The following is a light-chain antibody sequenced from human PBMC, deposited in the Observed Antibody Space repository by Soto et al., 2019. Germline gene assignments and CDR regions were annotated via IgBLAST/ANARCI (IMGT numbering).Light chain of an antibody. V-gene: IGKV3-11*01. CDR1: QSVSSSY. CDR2: DTS. CDR3: QQSGNWPLT. Sequence: EIVLTQSPGTLSLSPGERATLSCRASQSVSSSYLAWYQHKPGQAPRLLIYDTSKRATGIPARFSGSGSATDFSLTVSSLEPEDFAVYYCQQSGNWPLTFGPGTKVDIK. J-gene: IGKJ3*01.